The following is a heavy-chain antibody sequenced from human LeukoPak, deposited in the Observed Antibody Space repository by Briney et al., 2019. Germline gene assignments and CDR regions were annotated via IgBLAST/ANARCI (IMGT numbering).Heavy chain of an antibody. CDR2: ISSDGTIT. CDR1: GFTFSNYW. D-gene: IGHD3-22*01. V-gene: IGHV3-74*03. CDR3: ARDYYDSRGYYSAAFDY. Sequence: PGGSLRLSCAASGFTFSNYWMHWVRQATGKGLERVSRISSDGTITTYAGSVKGRFTISRDNAKNTLYLQMNSLRAEDTAVYYCARDYYDSRGYYSAAFDYWGQGTLVTVSS. J-gene: IGHJ4*02.